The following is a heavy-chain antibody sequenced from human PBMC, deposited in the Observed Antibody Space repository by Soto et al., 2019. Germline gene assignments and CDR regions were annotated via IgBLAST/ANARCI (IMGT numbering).Heavy chain of an antibody. D-gene: IGHD2-15*01. CDR3: VGGTDCATVDACHRDLDS. V-gene: IGHV4-30-4*01. J-gene: IGHJ4*02. CDR2: LYSSGRT. CDR1: GGAINSDYYY. Sequence: QVRLQESGPGLVKSSQTLSLTCRVSGGAINSDYYYWGWVRQPPGKGLEWMGYLYSSGRTYSNPSLGSPVAISVGTLHTDFSVSLTSGTAADTAVYFCVGGTDCATVDACHRDLDSWGQGIPVTVSS.